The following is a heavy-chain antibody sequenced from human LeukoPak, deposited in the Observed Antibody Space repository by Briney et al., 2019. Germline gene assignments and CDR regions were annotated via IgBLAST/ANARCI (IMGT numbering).Heavy chain of an antibody. CDR1: GFTFCTYA. V-gene: IGHV3-9*01. CDR3: AKSGQYCSGGSCQNWFDP. J-gene: IGHJ5*02. CDR2: ISWDSGNT. D-gene: IGHD2-15*01. Sequence: GRSLRLSCAASGFTFCTYAMHWVRQAPGKGLEWVSGISWDSGNTHYADSVKGRFTISRDNAKNSLYLQMNSLRVEDTALYYCAKSGQYCSGGSCQNWFDPWGQGTLVTVSS.